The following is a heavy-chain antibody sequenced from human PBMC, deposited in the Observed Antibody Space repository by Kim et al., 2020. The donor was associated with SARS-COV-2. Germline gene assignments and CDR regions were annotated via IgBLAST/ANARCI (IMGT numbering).Heavy chain of an antibody. CDR2: IYYSGST. CDR1: GGSISSSSYY. J-gene: IGHJ5*02. CDR3: ARPGHSSGRFDP. D-gene: IGHD6-19*01. Sequence: SETLSLTCTVSGGSISSSSYYWGWIRQPPGKGLEWIGSIYYSGSTYYNPSLKSRVTISVDTSKNQFSLKLSSVTAADTAVYYCARPGHSSGRFDPWGQGTLVTVSS. V-gene: IGHV4-39*01.